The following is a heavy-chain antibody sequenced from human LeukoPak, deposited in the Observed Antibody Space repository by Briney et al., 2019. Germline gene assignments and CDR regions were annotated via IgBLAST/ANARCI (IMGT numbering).Heavy chain of an antibody. J-gene: IGHJ6*03. V-gene: IGHV4-34*01. Sequence: SETLSLTCAVYGGSFSGYYWSWIRQPPGKGLEWIGEINHSGSTNYNPSLKSRVTISVDTSKNQFSLKLSSVTAADTAVYYCARDLDGSGSDYYYMDVWGKGTTVTISS. CDR1: GGSFSGYY. CDR3: ARDLDGSGSDYYYMDV. CDR2: INHSGST. D-gene: IGHD3-10*01.